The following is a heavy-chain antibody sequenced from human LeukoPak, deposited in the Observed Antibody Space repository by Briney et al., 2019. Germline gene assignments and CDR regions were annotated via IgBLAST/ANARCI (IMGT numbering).Heavy chain of an antibody. D-gene: IGHD3-10*01. Sequence: SETLPLTCAVYGGSFSGYSWTWIRQPPGKELEWIGEINHSGSTNYNASLTSRVTISADTSQNQFSLKLSSVTAADTAVYYCARVYVTVVRGSWFDPWGQGTLVTVSS. CDR3: ARVYVTVVRGSWFDP. V-gene: IGHV4-34*01. J-gene: IGHJ5*02. CDR2: INHSGST. CDR1: GGSFSGYS.